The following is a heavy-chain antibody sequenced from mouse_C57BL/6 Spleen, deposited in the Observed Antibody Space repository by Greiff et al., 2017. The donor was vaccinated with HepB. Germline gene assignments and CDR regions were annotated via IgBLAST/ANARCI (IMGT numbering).Heavy chain of an antibody. Sequence: QVQLQQPGAELVKPGASVKMSCKASGYTFTSYWITWVKQRPRQGLEWIGDIYPGSGSTNYNEKFKSKATLTVDTSSSTAYMQLSSLTSEDSAVYYCARTHYYGSPFDYWGQGTTLTVSS. CDR3: ARTHYYGSPFDY. V-gene: IGHV1-55*01. J-gene: IGHJ2*01. CDR2: IYPGSGST. D-gene: IGHD1-1*01. CDR1: GYTFTSYW.